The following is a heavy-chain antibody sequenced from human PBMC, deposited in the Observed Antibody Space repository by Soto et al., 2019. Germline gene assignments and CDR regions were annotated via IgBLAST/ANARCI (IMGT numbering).Heavy chain of an antibody. V-gene: IGHV2-26*01. D-gene: IGHD6-19*01. CDR1: GFSLSNARMG. CDR2: IFSNDEK. Sequence: QVTLKESGPVLVNPTETLTLTCTVSGFSLSNARMGVSWIRQPPGKALEWLAHIFSNDEKSYSTSLKSRLTIAKDTSKSQVVLNMTNMDPVDTATYYYARYGIEVAGNLRFYYYYYGMDVWGQGTTVTVSS. J-gene: IGHJ6*02. CDR3: ARYGIEVAGNLRFYYYYYGMDV.